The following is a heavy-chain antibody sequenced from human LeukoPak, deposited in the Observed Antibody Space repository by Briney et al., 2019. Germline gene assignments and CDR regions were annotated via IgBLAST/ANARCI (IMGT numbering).Heavy chain of an antibody. V-gene: IGHV4-30-2*01. CDR3: ARSSDIVVVPAAKGAAFDI. CDR2: IYHSGST. Sequence: ASETLSLTCAVSGGSISSGGYSWSWIRQPPGKGLEWIGYIYHSGSTYYNPSLKSRVTISVDRSKNQFSLKLSSVTAADTAVYYCARSSDIVVVPAAKGAAFDIWGQGTMVTVSS. D-gene: IGHD2-2*01. CDR1: GGSISSGGYS. J-gene: IGHJ3*02.